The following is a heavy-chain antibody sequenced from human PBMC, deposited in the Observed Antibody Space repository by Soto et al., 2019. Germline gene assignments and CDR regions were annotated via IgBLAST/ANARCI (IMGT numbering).Heavy chain of an antibody. CDR2: IHYSGST. CDR1: GGSISSYY. CDR3: ARGGVAARKGRWFDP. D-gene: IGHD6-25*01. J-gene: IGHJ5*02. V-gene: IGHV4-59*01. Sequence: PSETLSLTCTVSGGSISSYYWGWIRQPPGKGLEWIGYIHYSGSTNYNPPLRSRVTISVDTPKNQFSLKVNSMTAADTAIYYCARGGVAARKGRWFDPWRQGTLVTVSS.